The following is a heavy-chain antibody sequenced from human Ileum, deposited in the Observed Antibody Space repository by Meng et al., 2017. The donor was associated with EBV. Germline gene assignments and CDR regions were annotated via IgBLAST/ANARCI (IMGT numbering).Heavy chain of an antibody. V-gene: IGHV4-4*02. J-gene: IGHJ4*02. D-gene: IGHD3-16*01. CDR3: ARDFGPHQLWY. CDR1: GGSIRSSNW. Sequence: QGRPKGSGSGLVKPSGTLALTCAVSGGSIRSSNWWSWVRQPPGKGLEWIGEIYHSGSTNYNPSLKSRVTISVDKSKNQFSLKLSSVTAADTAVYYCARDFGPHQLWYWGQGTLVTVSS. CDR2: IYHSGST.